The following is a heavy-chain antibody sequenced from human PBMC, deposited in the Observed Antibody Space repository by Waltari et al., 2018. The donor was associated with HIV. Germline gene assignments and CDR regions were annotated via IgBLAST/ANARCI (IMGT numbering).Heavy chain of an antibody. Sequence: QVQLQESGPGQVKPSQTLSLPCAVSGGSISSGGYYWNWIRQPPGKGLEWIGYTYYRGSTYYNPSLKSRLTRSVDTSKNQFSLKRSSGTAADTAVYYWASADFPGYFESWGQGTLVIVSS. CDR3: ASADFPGYFES. CDR1: GGSISSGGYY. D-gene: IGHD3-3*01. J-gene: IGHJ4*02. CDR2: TYYRGST. V-gene: IGHV4-31*11.